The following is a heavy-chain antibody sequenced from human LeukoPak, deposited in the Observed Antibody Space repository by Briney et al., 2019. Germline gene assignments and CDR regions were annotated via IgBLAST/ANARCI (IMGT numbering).Heavy chain of an antibody. D-gene: IGHD1-26*01. Sequence: SETLSLTCTVSGGSISSYYWSWIRQPAGKGLEWIGRIYTSGSTNYNPSLKSRVTMSVDTSKNQFSLKLSSVTAADTAVYYCARDLLRGSYFGWFDPWGQGTLVTVSS. V-gene: IGHV4-4*07. J-gene: IGHJ5*02. CDR1: GGSISSYY. CDR2: IYTSGST. CDR3: ARDLLRGSYFGWFDP.